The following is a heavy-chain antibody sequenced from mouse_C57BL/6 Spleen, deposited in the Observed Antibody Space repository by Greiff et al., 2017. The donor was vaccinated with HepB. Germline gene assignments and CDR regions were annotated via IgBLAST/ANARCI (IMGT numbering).Heavy chain of an antibody. D-gene: IGHD2-12*01. CDR3: ARAPYTLFAY. CDR2: ISYSGST. V-gene: IGHV3-1*01. CDR1: GYSITSGYD. Sequence: EVKLVESGPGMVKPSQSLSLTCTVTGYSITSGYDWHWIRHFPGNKLEWMGYISYSGSTNYNPSLKSRISITHDTSKNHFFLKLNSVTTEDTATYYYARAPYTLFAYWGQGTLVTVSA. J-gene: IGHJ3*01.